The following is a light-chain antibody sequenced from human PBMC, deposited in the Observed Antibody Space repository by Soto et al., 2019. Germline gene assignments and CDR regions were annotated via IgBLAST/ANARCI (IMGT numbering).Light chain of an antibody. CDR1: QDIKNW. CDR3: QHYDHLPPLS. Sequence: DIQMTQSPSSLSASVGDRVTITCQASQDIKNWLSWYQQKPGKAPNLLIYDASKLKTGVPSRFSGSGSGTHLTLTISSLQPEDIATYYCQHYDHLPPLSFGGGTKVEIK. CDR2: DAS. V-gene: IGKV1-33*01. J-gene: IGKJ4*01.